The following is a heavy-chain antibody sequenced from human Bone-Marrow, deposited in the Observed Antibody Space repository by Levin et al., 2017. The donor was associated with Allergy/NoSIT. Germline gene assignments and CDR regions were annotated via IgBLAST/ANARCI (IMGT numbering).Heavy chain of an antibody. J-gene: IGHJ5*02. Sequence: PGGSLRLSCTVSGYSISSGYFWGWLRQPPGKGLEWIGSFHHSGTTHYNPPLKSRVTIVVDTSKNQFSLKLTSVTAADTAVYYCARVSRYCTNGMCSYDTWGQGTLVTVSS. D-gene: IGHD2-8*01. CDR2: FHHSGTT. V-gene: IGHV4-38-2*02. CDR1: GYSISSGYF. CDR3: ARVSRYCTNGMCSYDT.